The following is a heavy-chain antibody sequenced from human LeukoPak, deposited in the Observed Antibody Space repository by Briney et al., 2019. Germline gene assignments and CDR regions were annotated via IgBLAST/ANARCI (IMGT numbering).Heavy chain of an antibody. CDR3: ARKPPTYNWFDP. V-gene: IGHV1-69*13. J-gene: IGHJ5*02. CDR1: GGTSSSYA. D-gene: IGHD3-16*01. CDR2: IIPIFGTA. Sequence: ASVKVSCKASGGTSSSYAISWVRQAPGQGLEWMGGIIPIFGTANYAQKFQGRVTVTADESTSTAYMELSSLRSEDTAVYYCARKPPTYNWFDPWGQGTLVTVSS.